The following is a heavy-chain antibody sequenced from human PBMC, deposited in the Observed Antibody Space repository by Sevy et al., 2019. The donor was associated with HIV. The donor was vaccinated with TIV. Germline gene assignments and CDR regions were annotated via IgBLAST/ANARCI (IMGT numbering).Heavy chain of an antibody. CDR2: IKEDGSAN. J-gene: IGHJ4*02. V-gene: IGHV3-7*03. Sequence: GGSLRLSCAASGFIFRRYWMTWVRQAPGKGLEWVANIKEDGSANNYVESVKGRFTIARDNAKNSMHLQMNSLRAEDTAINYCARDSDWKPVDYWGQGTLVTVSS. D-gene: IGHD6-19*01. CDR1: GFIFRRYW. CDR3: ARDSDWKPVDY.